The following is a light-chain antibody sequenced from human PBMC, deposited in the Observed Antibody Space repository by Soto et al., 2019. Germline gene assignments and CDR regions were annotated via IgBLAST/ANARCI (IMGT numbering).Light chain of an antibody. Sequence: EVVMTQSPATLSVSPGERFTLSCRASQSVLRHLAWYQETPGQSPRLLXYGASTRANGIPARFSGSGSGTELTLTISSLQSEDFAVYDCQQYNNWPTITFGQGTRLEIK. CDR2: GAS. CDR3: QQYNNWPTIT. J-gene: IGKJ5*01. V-gene: IGKV3-15*01. CDR1: QSVLRH.